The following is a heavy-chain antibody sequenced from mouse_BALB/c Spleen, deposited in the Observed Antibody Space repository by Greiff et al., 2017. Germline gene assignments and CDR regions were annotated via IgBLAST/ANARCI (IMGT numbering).Heavy chain of an antibody. CDR1: GFTFSSYG. J-gene: IGHJ3*01. Sequence: EVQGVESGGGLVQPGGSLKLSCAASGFTFSSYGMSWVRQTPDKRLELVATINSNGGSTYYPDSVKGRFTISRDNAKNTLYLQMSSLKSEDTAMYYCARGDYGSSPFAYWGQGTLVTVSA. CDR2: INSNGGST. CDR3: ARGDYGSSPFAY. D-gene: IGHD1-1*01. V-gene: IGHV5-6-3*01.